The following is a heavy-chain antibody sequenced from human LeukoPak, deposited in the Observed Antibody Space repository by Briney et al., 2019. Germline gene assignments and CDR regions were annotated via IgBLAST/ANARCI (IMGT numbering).Heavy chain of an antibody. J-gene: IGHJ4*02. V-gene: IGHV4-59*01. D-gene: IGHD5-24*01. CDR3: ARNGRLQSLDY. Sequence: SETLSLTCTVSGGSISTYYWSWIRQSPGRGLEWIGYIHNSGTTKYNPSLKSRVTFSVDTSNNQFSLKLSSVTAADTAVYYCARNGRLQSLDYWGPGTLVTVSS. CDR1: GGSISTYY. CDR2: IHNSGTT.